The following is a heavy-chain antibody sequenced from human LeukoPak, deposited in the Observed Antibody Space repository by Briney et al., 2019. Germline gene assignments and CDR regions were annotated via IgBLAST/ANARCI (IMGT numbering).Heavy chain of an antibody. V-gene: IGHV3-53*01. CDR1: GFTVSSNY. Sequence: GGSLRLSCAASGFTVSSNYMTWVRQAPGKGLEWVSVIYSGGSTYSADSVKGRFTISRDNSKNTLYLQMNSLRAEDTAVYYCASQGARVTHPFHYWGQGTLVTVSS. CDR2: IYSGGST. CDR3: ASQGARVTHPFHY. J-gene: IGHJ4*02. D-gene: IGHD5-18*01.